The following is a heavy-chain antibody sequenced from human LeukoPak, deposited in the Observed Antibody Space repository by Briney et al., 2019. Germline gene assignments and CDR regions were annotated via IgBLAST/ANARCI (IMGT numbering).Heavy chain of an antibody. CDR2: IYYSGST. V-gene: IGHV4-30-4*01. Sequence: PSETLSLTCTVSGGSISSGDYYWSWIRQPPGKGLEWIGYIYYSGSTYYNPSLKSRVTISVDTSKNQFSLKLSSVTAADTAVYYCARGGSGYSSSWYIPLDYWGQGTLVTVSS. CDR3: ARGGSGYSSSWYIPLDY. D-gene: IGHD6-13*01. CDR1: GGSISSGDYY. J-gene: IGHJ4*02.